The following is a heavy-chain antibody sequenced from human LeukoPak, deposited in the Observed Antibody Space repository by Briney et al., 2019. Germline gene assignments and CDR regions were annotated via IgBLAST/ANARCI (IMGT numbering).Heavy chain of an antibody. Sequence: SETLSLTCTVSGDSMSDYFWTRIRQPPGKGLEWIGYIYHSGSSFYNPSLKSRVTISIDTSKSQFSLKLRSVTAADTAVYYCVGRLEWERVRDAAFDVWGQGTMVTASS. J-gene: IGHJ3*01. CDR1: GDSMSDYF. V-gene: IGHV4-59*01. D-gene: IGHD1-26*01. CDR2: IYHSGSS. CDR3: VGRLEWERVRDAAFDV.